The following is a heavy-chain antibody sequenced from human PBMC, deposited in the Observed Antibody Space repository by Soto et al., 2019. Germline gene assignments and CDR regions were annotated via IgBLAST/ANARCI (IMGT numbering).Heavy chain of an antibody. D-gene: IGHD3-22*01. Sequence: SETLSLTCTVSGGSISSGGYYWNWIRQHPGKGLEWIGYIYYSGSTYYNPSLKSRVIISVDTSKNQFSLELYSVTAADTAVYYCARAPSGQYYYDSGGYYYPNWFDPWGQGTLVTVSS. J-gene: IGHJ5*02. V-gene: IGHV4-31*03. CDR2: IYYSGST. CDR3: ARAPSGQYYYDSGGYYYPNWFDP. CDR1: GGSISSGGYY.